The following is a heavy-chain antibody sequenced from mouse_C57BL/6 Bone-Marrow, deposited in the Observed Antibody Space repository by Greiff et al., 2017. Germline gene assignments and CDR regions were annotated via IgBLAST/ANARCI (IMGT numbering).Heavy chain of an antibody. CDR2: IYPGSGST. CDR3: ANYYGSSGFAY. Sequence: QVQLQQPGAELVKPGASVKMSCKASGYTFTSYWITWVKQKPGQGLEWIGDIYPGSGSTNYNEKFKSQATLTVDTSSSTAYMQLSSLTSEDSAVYYCANYYGSSGFAYGGRGTLVTVSA. CDR1: GYTFTSYW. D-gene: IGHD1-1*01. V-gene: IGHV1-55*01. J-gene: IGHJ3*01.